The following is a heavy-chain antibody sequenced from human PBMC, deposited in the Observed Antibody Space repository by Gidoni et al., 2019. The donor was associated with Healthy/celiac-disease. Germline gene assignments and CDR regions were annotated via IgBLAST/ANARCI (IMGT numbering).Heavy chain of an antibody. D-gene: IGHD2-2*01. CDR1: GFPFRSYA. J-gene: IGHJ4*02. CDR2: ISGSGGST. CDR3: AKPTHGGIVVVPAAKVFDY. V-gene: IGHV3-23*01. Sequence: EVPLLASGGGLVQPGGSLRISCAASGFPFRSYAMSWVRQAPGKGLEWVSAISGSGGSTYYADSVKGRFTISRDNSKNTLYLQMNSLRAEDTAVYYCAKPTHGGIVVVPAAKVFDYWGQGTLVTVSS.